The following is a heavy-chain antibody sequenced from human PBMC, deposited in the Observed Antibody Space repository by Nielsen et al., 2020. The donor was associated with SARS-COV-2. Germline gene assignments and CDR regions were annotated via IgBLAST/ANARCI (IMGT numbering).Heavy chain of an antibody. CDR2: INTNTGNP. J-gene: IGHJ6*02. CDR3: ARYYSPRYCSSTSCLNGYYYYGMDV. D-gene: IGHD2-2*01. V-gene: IGHV7-4-1*02. Sequence: ASVKVSCKASGYTFTSYAMNWVRQAPGQGLEWMGWINTNTGNPTCAQGFTGRFVFSLDTSVSTAYLQISSLKAEGTAVYYCARYYSPRYCSSTSCLNGYYYYGMDVWGQGTTVTVSS. CDR1: GYTFTSYA.